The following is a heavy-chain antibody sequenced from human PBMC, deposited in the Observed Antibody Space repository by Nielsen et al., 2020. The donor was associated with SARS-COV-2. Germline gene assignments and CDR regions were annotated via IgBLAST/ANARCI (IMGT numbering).Heavy chain of an antibody. V-gene: IGHV4-34*01. CDR2: INHSGST. CDR1: GGSFSGYY. CDR3: ARGSFRITIFGVVTSPGAPTFDY. D-gene: IGHD3-3*01. J-gene: IGHJ4*02. Sequence: SQTLSLTCAVYGGSFSGYYWSWIRQPPGKGLEWIGEINHSGSTNYNPSLKSRVTISVDTSKNQFSLKLSSVTAADTAVYYCARGSFRITIFGVVTSPGAPTFDYWGQGTLVTVSS.